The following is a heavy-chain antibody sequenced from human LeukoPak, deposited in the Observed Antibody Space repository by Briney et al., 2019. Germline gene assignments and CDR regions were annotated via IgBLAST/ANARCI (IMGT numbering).Heavy chain of an antibody. D-gene: IGHD3-9*01. V-gene: IGHV3-73*01. J-gene: IGHJ4*02. CDR2: IRSKANSYAT. Sequence: PGGSLRLSCAAAGFTFSGSAMHWVRQASGKGLECVGRIRSKANSYATAYAASVKGRFTISRDDSKNTAYLQMNSLKTEDTAVYYCTRQTTLRYSDWPEYYFDYWRQGTLVTVSS. CDR3: TRQTTLRYSDWPEYYFDY. CDR1: GFTFSGSA.